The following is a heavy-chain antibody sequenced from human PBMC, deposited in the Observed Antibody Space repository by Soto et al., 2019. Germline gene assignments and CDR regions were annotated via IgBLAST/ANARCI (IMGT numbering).Heavy chain of an antibody. D-gene: IGHD3-16*01. J-gene: IGHJ5*02. CDR1: RFKIRDYF. CDR3: AREDYTYGVS. Sequence: QVHLVESGGGMVKPGEPLRISYAVSRFKIRDYFMSWIRQAPGKGLEWISYIGPYGNTIYYADSVKGRFVISRDDTTNSLFLQMENLRADDTAVYYCAREDYTYGVSWGQGTLATVSS. CDR2: IGPYGNTI. V-gene: IGHV3-11*01.